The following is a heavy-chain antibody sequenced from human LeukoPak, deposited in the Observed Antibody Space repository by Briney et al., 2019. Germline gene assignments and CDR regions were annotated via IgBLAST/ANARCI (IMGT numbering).Heavy chain of an antibody. D-gene: IGHD6-19*01. CDR2: IYYSGNT. V-gene: IGHV4-39*01. CDR1: GGSIRSSSYY. CDR3: ARLAHSSGWYFDY. Sequence: PSETLSLTCTVSGGSIRSSSYYWGWIRQPPGKGLEWIGSIYYSGNTYYNPSLKSRVTISVDTSKNQFSLKLSSVTAADTAVYYCARLAHSSGWYFDYWGQGTLVTVSS. J-gene: IGHJ4*02.